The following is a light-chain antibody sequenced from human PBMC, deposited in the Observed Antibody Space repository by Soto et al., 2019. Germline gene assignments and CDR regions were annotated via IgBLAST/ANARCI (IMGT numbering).Light chain of an antibody. V-gene: IGLV2-18*02. CDR2: KVS. CDR1: SSDVGSYNR. CDR3: SSYTSSNTYV. Sequence: QSALTQPPSVSGSPGQSVAISCTGTSSDVGSYNRVSWYQQPPGTAPKVMIYKVSNRPSGVPDRFSGSKSGNTASLTISGLQAEDEADYYCSSYTSSNTYVFGTGTKVTVL. J-gene: IGLJ1*01.